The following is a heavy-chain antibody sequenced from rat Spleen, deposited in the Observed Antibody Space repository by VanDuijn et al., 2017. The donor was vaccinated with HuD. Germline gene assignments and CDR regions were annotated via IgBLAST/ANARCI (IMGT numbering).Heavy chain of an antibody. CDR3: ARPLALNWFAY. D-gene: IGHD3-2*01. V-gene: IGHV5-20*01. J-gene: IGHJ3*01. Sequence: EVQLVESGGGLVQPGRSLKISCAASGFIFSDYHLAWVRQAPTKGLEWVASINYDGTNIHYRDSVKGRFTVSRDNAKSSLYLQMDSLRSEDSATYFCARPLALNWFAYWGQGTLVTVSS. CDR1: GFIFSDYH. CDR2: INYDGTNI.